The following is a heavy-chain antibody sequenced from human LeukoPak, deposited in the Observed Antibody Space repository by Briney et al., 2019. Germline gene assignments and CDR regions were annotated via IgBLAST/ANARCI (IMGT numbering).Heavy chain of an antibody. D-gene: IGHD6-19*01. V-gene: IGHV3-23*01. CDR2: ISAGGVST. CDR3: AKEAVAGTLDH. J-gene: IGHJ4*02. Sequence: AGGSLRLSCAASGFTFSSYAMSWVRQAPGKGLEWVSAISAGGVSTYYADSVKGRFTISRDNSKNTLHLQMNSLRAEDTAVYYCAKEAVAGTLDHWGQGTLVTVSS. CDR1: GFTFSSYA.